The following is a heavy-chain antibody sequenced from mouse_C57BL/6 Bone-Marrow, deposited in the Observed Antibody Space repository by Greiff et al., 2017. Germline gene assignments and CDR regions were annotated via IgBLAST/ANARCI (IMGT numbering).Heavy chain of an antibody. J-gene: IGHJ1*03. D-gene: IGHD3-1*01. V-gene: IGHV1-54*01. Sequence: LQESGAELVRPGTSVKVSCKASGYAFTNYLIEWVKQRPGQGLEWIGVINPGSGGTNYNEKFKGKATLTADKSSSTAYMQLSCLTSEDSAVYFCARSGYFDFDVWGTGTTVTVSS. CDR1: GYAFTNYL. CDR2: INPGSGGT. CDR3: ARSGYFDFDV.